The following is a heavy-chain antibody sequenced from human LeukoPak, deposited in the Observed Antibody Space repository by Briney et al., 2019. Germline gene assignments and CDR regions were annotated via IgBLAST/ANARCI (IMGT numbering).Heavy chain of an antibody. CDR1: GFTFSNYA. J-gene: IGHJ4*02. CDR2: IWFDGSDK. CDR3: AKDREWDDYAEYDY. D-gene: IGHD4-17*01. V-gene: IGHV3-33*06. Sequence: TGGSLRLSCAAAGFTFSNYAIHWVRQAPGKGLEWVAVIWFDGSDKYYADSVKGRFTISRDNSKNTLYLQMNSMRADDTAVYYCAKDREWDDYAEYDYWGQGTLVTVSS.